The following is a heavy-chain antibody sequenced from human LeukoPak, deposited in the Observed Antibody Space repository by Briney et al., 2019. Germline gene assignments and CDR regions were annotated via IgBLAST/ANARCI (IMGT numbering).Heavy chain of an antibody. V-gene: IGHV4-39*01. CDR1: GGSISSSSYY. Sequence: SETLSLTCTVSGGSISSSSYYWGWLRQRPGKGLEWIGSIYYSGSTYYNPSLKSRVTISVDTSKNQFSLKLSSVTAADTAVYYCATLGPRGVYWGQGTLVTVSS. J-gene: IGHJ4*02. CDR3: ATLGPRGVY. CDR2: IYYSGST.